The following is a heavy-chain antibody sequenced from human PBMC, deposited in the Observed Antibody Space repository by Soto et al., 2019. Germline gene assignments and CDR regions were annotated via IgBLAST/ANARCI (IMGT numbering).Heavy chain of an antibody. V-gene: IGHV3-74*01. CDR1: GFTFSSYW. D-gene: IGHD2-2*03. J-gene: IGHJ6*02. CDR2: INSDGSST. CDR3: ARDRGYCSSTSCYGMDV. Sequence: AGGSLRLSCAASGFTFSSYWMHWVRQAPGKGLVWVSRINSDGSSTSYADSVKGRFTISRDNAKNTLYLQMNSLRAEDTAVYYCARDRGYCSSTSCYGMDVWGQGTTVTVCS.